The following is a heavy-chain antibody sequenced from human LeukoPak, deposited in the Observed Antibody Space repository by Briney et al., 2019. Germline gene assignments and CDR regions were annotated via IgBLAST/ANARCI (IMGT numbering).Heavy chain of an antibody. Sequence: PSDTLSLTCTVSGGSISSYYWSWVRQPAGKGLEWIGRIYTSGSTNYNPSLKSRVTISVDKSKNQFSLKLSSVTAADTAVYYCARVKRVAFDYWGQGTLVTVSS. CDR2: IYTSGST. J-gene: IGHJ4*02. CDR1: GGSISSYY. CDR3: ARVKRVAFDY. V-gene: IGHV4-4*07. D-gene: IGHD5-12*01.